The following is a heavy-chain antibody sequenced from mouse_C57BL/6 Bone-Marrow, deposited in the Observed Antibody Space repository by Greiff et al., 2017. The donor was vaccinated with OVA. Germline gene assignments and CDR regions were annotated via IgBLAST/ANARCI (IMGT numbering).Heavy chain of an antibody. D-gene: IGHD1-1*01. V-gene: IGHV1-52*01. J-gene: IGHJ2*01. Sequence: VQLQQSGAELVRPGSSVKLSCKASGYTFTSYWMHWVKQRPIQGLEWIGNIDPSDSETHYNQKFKDKATLTVDKSSSTAYMQLISLTSEDSAVYYCASCGYSYYGSSFDYWGQGTTLTVSS. CDR2: IDPSDSET. CDR3: ASCGYSYYGSSFDY. CDR1: GYTFTSYW.